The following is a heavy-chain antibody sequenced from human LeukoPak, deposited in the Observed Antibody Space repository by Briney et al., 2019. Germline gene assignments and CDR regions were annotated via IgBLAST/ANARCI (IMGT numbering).Heavy chain of an antibody. CDR3: ASGDYYGSGSYYPYYFDY. CDR2: ISSSGSTI. J-gene: IGHJ4*02. D-gene: IGHD3-10*01. Sequence: GGSLRLSCAASGFTFSDYYMSWIRQAPGKGLEWVSYISSSGSTIYYADSVKGRFTISRDNAKNSLYLQMNSLRAEDAAVYYCASGDYYGSGSYYPYYFDYWGQGTLVTVSS. CDR1: GFTFSDYY. V-gene: IGHV3-11*01.